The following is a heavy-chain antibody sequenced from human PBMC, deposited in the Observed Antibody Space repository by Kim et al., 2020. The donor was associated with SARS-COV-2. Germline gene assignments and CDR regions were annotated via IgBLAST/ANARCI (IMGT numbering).Heavy chain of an antibody. J-gene: IGHJ4*02. V-gene: IGHV1-8*01. CDR2: MNPNSGNT. D-gene: IGHD6-13*01. CDR1: GYTFTSYD. CDR3: FRLGSWHDPPDY. Sequence: ASVKVSCKASGYTFTSYDINWVRQATGQGLEWMGWMNPNSGNTGYAQKFQGRVTMTRNTSISTAYMELSSLRSEDTAVYYCFRLGSWHDPPDYWGQGTLVTVSS.